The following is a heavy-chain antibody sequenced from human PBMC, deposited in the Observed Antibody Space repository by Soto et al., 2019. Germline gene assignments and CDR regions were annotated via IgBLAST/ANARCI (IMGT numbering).Heavy chain of an antibody. Sequence: SVKVSCKASGGTFSSYAISWVRQAPGQGLEWMGGIIPIFGTANYAQKFQGRVTITADESTSTAYMELSSLRSEDTAVYYCARGDIVVVPAAYYYYYGMDVWGQGTTVTVSS. CDR2: IIPIFGTA. D-gene: IGHD2-2*01. J-gene: IGHJ6*02. V-gene: IGHV1-69*13. CDR1: GGTFSSYA. CDR3: ARGDIVVVPAAYYYYYGMDV.